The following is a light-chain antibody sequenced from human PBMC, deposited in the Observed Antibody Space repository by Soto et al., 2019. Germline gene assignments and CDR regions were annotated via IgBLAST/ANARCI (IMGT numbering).Light chain of an antibody. V-gene: IGKV3-15*01. CDR2: GAS. CDR1: QSVSS. Sequence: EIVMTQSPATLSVSPGDRATLSCRASQSVSSIAWYQQKPGQPPRLLIYGASRRATNIPARFSGGGSDTEFTLTISTLQSEDFAVYYCQQYSNWPHTFGQGTKLEI. CDR3: QQYSNWPHT. J-gene: IGKJ2*01.